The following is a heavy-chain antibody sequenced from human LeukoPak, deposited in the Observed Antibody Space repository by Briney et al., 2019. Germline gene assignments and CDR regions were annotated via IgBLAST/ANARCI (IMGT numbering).Heavy chain of an antibody. J-gene: IGHJ4*02. D-gene: IGHD5-18*01. CDR2: IFYSGST. CDR3: ATWESESSWDTAMSYRIDY. Sequence: SSETLSLTCTVSGGSISSSSYYWGWIRQPPGKGLEWIGSIFYSGSTYYNPSLKSRVTISVDTSKNQFSLKLSSVTAADTAVFYCATWESESSWDTAMSYRIDYWGQGTLVTVSS. V-gene: IGHV4-39*01. CDR1: GGSISSSSYY.